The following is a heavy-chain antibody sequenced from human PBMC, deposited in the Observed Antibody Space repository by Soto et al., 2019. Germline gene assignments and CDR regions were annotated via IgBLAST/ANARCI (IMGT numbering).Heavy chain of an antibody. CDR1: GGSISGGVHS. CDR3: AREIMPLTNDCYFDL. Sequence: QVQLQESGPGLVKPSETLSLTCTVSGGSISGGVHSWSWIRQPPGKGLEWIGHIFDSGSTYYNPWLKSRLTISVDTSKNQFSLRLSSVTDSDTAVYYSAREIMPLTNDCYFDLWGRGTLVTVAS. V-gene: IGHV4-30-4*01. D-gene: IGHD2-8*01. CDR2: IFDSGST. J-gene: IGHJ2*01.